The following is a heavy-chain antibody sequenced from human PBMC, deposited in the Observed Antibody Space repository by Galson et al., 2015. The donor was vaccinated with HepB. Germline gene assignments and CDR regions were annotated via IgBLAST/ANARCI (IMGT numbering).Heavy chain of an antibody. V-gene: IGHV3-23*01. J-gene: IGHJ6*02. Sequence: SLRLSCAASGFTFSSYAMTWVRQAPGKGLEWVSGISGSGGITYYVDSLKGRFTISRDNSKNTLYLQMNSLRAEDTAVYYCAKDRGYDTNYYGMDVWGQGTTVTVSS. CDR3: AKDRGYDTNYYGMDV. D-gene: IGHD3-10*01. CDR1: GFTFSSYA. CDR2: ISGSGGIT.